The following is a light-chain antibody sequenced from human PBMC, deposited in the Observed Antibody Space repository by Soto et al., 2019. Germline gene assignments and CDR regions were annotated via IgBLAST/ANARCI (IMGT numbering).Light chain of an antibody. CDR2: AAS. CDR1: QGISNY. V-gene: IGKV1-27*01. Sequence: DIQMTQSPSSLSASVGDRVTITCRASQGISNYLAWYQQKPGKVPKLLIYAASTLQSGVPSRFSGSGSGTDVTLTISSLQPEDVATYYCQKYHSAPPLTFGGGTKVEIK. J-gene: IGKJ4*01. CDR3: QKYHSAPPLT.